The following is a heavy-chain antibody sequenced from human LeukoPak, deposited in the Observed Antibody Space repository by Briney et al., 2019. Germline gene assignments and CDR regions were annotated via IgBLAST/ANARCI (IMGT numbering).Heavy chain of an antibody. CDR3: ARDRPLLWFGGLLYPRGLYFDY. Sequence: SGTLSLTCAVSGGSISSSNWWSWVRRPPGKGLEWIGEIYHSGSTNYNPSLKSRVTISVDTSKNQFSLKLSSVTAADTAVYYCARDRPLLWFGGLLYPRGLYFDYWGQGTLVTVSS. D-gene: IGHD3-10*01. CDR1: GGSISSSNW. J-gene: IGHJ4*02. CDR2: IYHSGST. V-gene: IGHV4-4*02.